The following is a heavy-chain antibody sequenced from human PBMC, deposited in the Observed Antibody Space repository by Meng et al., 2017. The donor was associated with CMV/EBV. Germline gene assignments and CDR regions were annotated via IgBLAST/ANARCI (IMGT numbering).Heavy chain of an antibody. CDR1: GFTFSGSA. CDR3: TRLGEGCSSTSCFPFHGMDV. CDR2: IRSKANSYAT. D-gene: IGHD2-2*01. Sequence: GGSLRLSCAASGFTFSGSAMHWVRQASGKGLEWVGRIRSKANSYATAYAASVKGRFTISRDESKNTAYLQMNSLKTEDTAVYYCTRLGEGCSSTSCFPFHGMDVWGQGTTVTVSS. J-gene: IGHJ6*02. V-gene: IGHV3-73*01.